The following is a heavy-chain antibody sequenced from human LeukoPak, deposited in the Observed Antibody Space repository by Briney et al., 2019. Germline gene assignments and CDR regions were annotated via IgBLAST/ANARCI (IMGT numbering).Heavy chain of an antibody. D-gene: IGHD3-16*01. Sequence: GASVKVSCKASGYTFTSYGISWVRQAPGQGLEWMGWISAYNGNTNYARKLQGRVTMTTDTSTSTAYMELRSLRSDDTAVYYCAVAPLGEERDYWGQGTLVTVSS. CDR3: AVAPLGEERDY. CDR2: ISAYNGNT. CDR1: GYTFTSYG. J-gene: IGHJ4*02. V-gene: IGHV1-18*01.